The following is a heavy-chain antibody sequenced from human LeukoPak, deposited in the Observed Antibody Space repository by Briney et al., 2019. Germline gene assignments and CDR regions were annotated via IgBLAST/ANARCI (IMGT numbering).Heavy chain of an antibody. CDR3: ASRVEGHAFDF. CDR2: INTNTGNQ. J-gene: IGHJ3*01. D-gene: IGHD1-1*01. CDR1: GYTFTSYA. Sequence: GASLRVSCTASGYTFTSYAMNWVRQAPGQGLERMGWINTNTGNQTSAQGFTGRLVFTLDTSVSTAYLQISSLKAEDTAVYYCASRVEGHAFDFWGQGTMVTVSS. V-gene: IGHV7-4-1*02.